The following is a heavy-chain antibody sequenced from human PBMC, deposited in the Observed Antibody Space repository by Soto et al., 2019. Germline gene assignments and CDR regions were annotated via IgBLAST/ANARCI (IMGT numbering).Heavy chain of an antibody. CDR2: ISGSGGST. J-gene: IGHJ6*03. CDR1: GFTFSSYA. Sequence: GSLRLSCAASGFTFSSYAMSWVRQAPGKGLEWVSAISGSGGSTYYADSVKGRFTISRDNSKNTLYLQMNSLRAEDTAVYYCARAGYSGYDYGSYYYYMDVWGKGTTVTVSS. CDR3: ARAGYSGYDYGSYYYYMDV. D-gene: IGHD5-12*01. V-gene: IGHV3-23*01.